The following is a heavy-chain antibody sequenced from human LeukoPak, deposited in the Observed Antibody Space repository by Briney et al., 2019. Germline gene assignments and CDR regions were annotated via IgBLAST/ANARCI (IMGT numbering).Heavy chain of an antibody. Sequence: PSETLSLTCTVSGGSISSTNYYWGWIRQPPGKGLEWIGSIYYSGSTYYNPSLKSRVTISVDTSKNQFSLKLSSVTAADTAVFYCATSGWYLLPGIYWGQGTLVAVSP. CDR3: ATSGWYLLPGIY. D-gene: IGHD6-19*01. CDR2: IYYSGST. CDR1: GGSISSTNYY. J-gene: IGHJ4*02. V-gene: IGHV4-39*01.